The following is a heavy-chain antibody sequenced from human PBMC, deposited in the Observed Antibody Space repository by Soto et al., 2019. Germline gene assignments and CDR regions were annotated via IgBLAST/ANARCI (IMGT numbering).Heavy chain of an antibody. CDR3: ALYRYGDCDY. CDR1: GFSLSTTGVG. D-gene: IGHD4-17*01. Sequence: QIILKEAGPTLVKPTQTLTLTCTFSGFSLSTTGVGVGWIRQPPGKALEWLALIYWDDDKRYSPALRNRVIITKDTSKTQVVLILTNMDRVETATYYCALYRYGDCDYWGQGKLVTVSS. J-gene: IGHJ4*02. V-gene: IGHV2-5*02. CDR2: IYWDDDK.